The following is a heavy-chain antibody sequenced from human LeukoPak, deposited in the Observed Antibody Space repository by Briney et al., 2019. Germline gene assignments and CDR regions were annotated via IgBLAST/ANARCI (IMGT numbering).Heavy chain of an antibody. V-gene: IGHV1-2*02. J-gene: IGHJ4*02. CDR3: ARAGYSSTYYAVPAASPLDY. CDR1: GYTFTGYY. D-gene: IGHD6-13*01. Sequence: ASVKVSCKASGYTFTGYYMHWVRQAPGQGLEWMGWINPKSGNTNSAQNFQGRVTMTRDTTISTAYMELSRLRFDDTAVYWCARAGYSSTYYAVPAASPLDYWAQGTLVTVSS. CDR2: INPKSGNT.